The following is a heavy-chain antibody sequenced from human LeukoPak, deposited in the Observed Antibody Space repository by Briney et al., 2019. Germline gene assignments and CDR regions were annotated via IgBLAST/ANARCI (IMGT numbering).Heavy chain of an antibody. D-gene: IGHD2-21*02. V-gene: IGHV4-39*01. CDR3: ARRYCGGDCFYFDY. CDR2: IYYSGST. CDR1: GGSISSSSYY. J-gene: IGHJ4*02. Sequence: SETLSLTCTVSGGSISSSSYYWGWLRQPPGTGLEWIGSIYYSGSTYYNPSLKSRVTISVDTSKNQFSLKLSSVTAADTAVYYCARRYCGGDCFYFDYWGQGTLVTVSS.